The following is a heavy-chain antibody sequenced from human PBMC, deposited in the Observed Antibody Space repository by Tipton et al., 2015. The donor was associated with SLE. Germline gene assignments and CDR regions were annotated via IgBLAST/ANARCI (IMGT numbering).Heavy chain of an antibody. D-gene: IGHD3-22*01. J-gene: IGHJ3*02. V-gene: IGHV4-39*07. CDR3: ARDGDYYDSSGYFFDAFDI. CDR1: GGSISSTTYY. CDR2: IFYSGTT. Sequence: TLSLTCTVSGGSISSTTYYWGWIRQSPGKGLEWIGSIFYSGTTYYSPSLKSRVTISVDTSKNQFSLKLSSVTAADTAVYYCARDGDYYDSSGYFFDAFDIWGQGTMVTVSS.